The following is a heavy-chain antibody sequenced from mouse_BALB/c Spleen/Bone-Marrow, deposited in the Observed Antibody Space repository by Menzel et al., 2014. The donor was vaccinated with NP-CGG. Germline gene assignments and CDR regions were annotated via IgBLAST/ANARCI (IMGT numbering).Heavy chain of an antibody. D-gene: IGHD2-4*01. CDR2: IYPGDGDT. CDR1: GYAFSNYW. J-gene: IGHJ4*01. Sequence: QVQLQQSGAELVRPGSSVKISCKASGYAFSNYWMNWVKQRPGQGLEWIGQIYPGDGDTNYNGKFKGKATLTADKSSSTAYMQLSSLTSEDSAVYFCAKLRRADYAMDYWGQGTSVTVSS. V-gene: IGHV1-80*01. CDR3: AKLRRADYAMDY.